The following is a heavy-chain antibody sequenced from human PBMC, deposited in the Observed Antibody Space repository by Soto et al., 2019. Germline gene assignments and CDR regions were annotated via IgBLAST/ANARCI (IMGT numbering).Heavy chain of an antibody. V-gene: IGHV4-59*08. CDR3: ARQGFGEFHGLVDV. Sequence: QVQLKESGPGLVKPSETLSLTCTISGGPMNNYYCSWFRQPRGQGLEWIGYMGYNGFTRYNPSLRSRVAISLDTAKNQFSLNLSCVTAADTALYYCARQGFGEFHGLVDVWGQGITVTVSS. J-gene: IGHJ6*02. CDR1: GGPMNNYY. D-gene: IGHD3-10*01. CDR2: MGYNGFT.